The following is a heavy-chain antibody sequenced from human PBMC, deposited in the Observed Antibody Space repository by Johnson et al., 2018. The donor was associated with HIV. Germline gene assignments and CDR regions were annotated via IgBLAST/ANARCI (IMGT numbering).Heavy chain of an antibody. Sequence: EVQLVESGGGVVRPGGSLKLSCAASGFSFDDYGMSWVRQPPGKGLEWVSGIDWNVGSTSYADSVRGRFTISRDNAKNSLYLQMNSLRAEDTALYYCTRARYSSSWYNGDAFDIWGQGTMVTVSS. J-gene: IGHJ3*02. CDR1: GFSFDDYG. CDR2: IDWNVGST. V-gene: IGHV3-20*04. CDR3: TRARYSSSWYNGDAFDI. D-gene: IGHD6-13*01.